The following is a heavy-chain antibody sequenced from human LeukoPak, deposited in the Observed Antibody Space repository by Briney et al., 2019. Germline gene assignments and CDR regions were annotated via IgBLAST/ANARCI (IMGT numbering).Heavy chain of an antibody. J-gene: IGHJ4*02. CDR1: GYTFTSYG. D-gene: IGHD3-22*01. Sequence: GASVKVSCKASGYTFTSYGISWVRQAPGQGLEWMGWINPNSGGTNYAQKFQGWVTMTRDTSISTAYMELSRLRSDDTAVYYCARDTGSTYYYDSSGPVDWGQGTLVTVSS. V-gene: IGHV1-2*04. CDR2: INPNSGGT. CDR3: ARDTGSTYYYDSSGPVD.